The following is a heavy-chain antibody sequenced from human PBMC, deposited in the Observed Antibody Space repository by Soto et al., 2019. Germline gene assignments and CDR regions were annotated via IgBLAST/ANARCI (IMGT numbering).Heavy chain of an antibody. J-gene: IGHJ4*02. CDR3: AKDLSHSGYSSGWPYY. V-gene: IGHV3-23*01. CDR2: ISGRGGST. D-gene: IGHD6-19*01. CDR1: GVTFSSYA. Sequence: EVQLLESGGGLVQPGGSLRLSCAASGVTFSSYAMSWVRQAPGKGLEWVSAISGRGGSTYYADSVKGRFTISRDNSKNTLYLQMNSLRAEDTAVYYCAKDLSHSGYSSGWPYYWGQGTLVTVSS.